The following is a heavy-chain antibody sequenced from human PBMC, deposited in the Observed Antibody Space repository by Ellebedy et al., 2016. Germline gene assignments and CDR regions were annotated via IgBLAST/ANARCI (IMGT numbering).Heavy chain of an antibody. D-gene: IGHD3-10*01. Sequence: GESLKISCAASGFTFSSYGMHWVRQAPGKGLEWVAVIWYDGSNKYYADSVKGRFTISRDNAKNTLYLQMNSLRAEDTAVYYCARDGDTMVRRQAYGMDVWGQGTTVTVSS. CDR1: GFTFSSYG. V-gene: IGHV3-33*01. CDR3: ARDGDTMVRRQAYGMDV. CDR2: IWYDGSNK. J-gene: IGHJ6*02.